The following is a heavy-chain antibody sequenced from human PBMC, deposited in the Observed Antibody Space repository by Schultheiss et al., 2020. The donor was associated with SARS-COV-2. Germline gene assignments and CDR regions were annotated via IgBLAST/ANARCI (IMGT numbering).Heavy chain of an antibody. V-gene: IGHV4-59*01. D-gene: IGHD3-22*01. CDR1: GGSISSYY. CDR2: IYYSGST. J-gene: IGHJ4*02. CDR3: ARGGYYDSSGYHLY. Sequence: SQTLSLTCTVSGGSISSYYWSWIRQHPGKGLEWIGYIYYSGSTNYNPSLKSRVTISVDTSKNQFSLKLSSVTAADTAVYYCARGGYYDSSGYHLYWGQGTLVTVSS.